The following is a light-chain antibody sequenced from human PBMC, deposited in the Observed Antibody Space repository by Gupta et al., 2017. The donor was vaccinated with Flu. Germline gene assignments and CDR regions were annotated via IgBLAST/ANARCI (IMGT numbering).Light chain of an antibody. J-gene: IGKJ1*01. Sequence: AIQXTXXPXSLSXSXEDRVIISCRASQGIRKDLGWYQKQTRKAPNLLIYAASILTRGVPTRFSGSGSGTYFPLTINHLQPEDFGTYYCLQDDNYPRTFGQGTKVEI. V-gene: IGKV1-6*01. CDR3: LQDDNYPRT. CDR2: AAS. CDR1: QGIRKD.